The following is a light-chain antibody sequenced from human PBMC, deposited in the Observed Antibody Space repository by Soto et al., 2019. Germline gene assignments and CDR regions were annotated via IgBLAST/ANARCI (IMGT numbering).Light chain of an antibody. CDR3: TSYTHSSTVV. V-gene: IGLV2-14*03. J-gene: IGLJ2*01. CDR2: DVN. CDR1: SSDVGGYNF. Sequence: QSALTQPASVSGSPGQSITISCTGTSSDVGGYNFVSWYQQHPGKAPKLTIYDVNNRPSGVSSRFSASKSGSTASLTISGLQAEDEADYYCTSYTHSSTVVFGGGTKLTVL.